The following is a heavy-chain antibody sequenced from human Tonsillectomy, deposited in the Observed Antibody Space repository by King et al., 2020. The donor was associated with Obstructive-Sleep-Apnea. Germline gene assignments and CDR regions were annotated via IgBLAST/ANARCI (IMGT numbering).Heavy chain of an antibody. CDR2: IRYDGSNK. Sequence: VQLVESGGGVVQPGRSLRLSCAASGFTFSSYGMHWVRQAPGKGLEWVAFIRYDGSNKYYADSVKGRFTISRDNSKNTLYLQMNSLRAEDTAVYYGEGDYYDSSGYYYQNWGQGTRVTVSS. CDR1: GFTFSSYG. CDR3: EGDYYDSSGYYYQN. D-gene: IGHD3-22*01. J-gene: IGHJ1*01. V-gene: IGHV3-30*02.